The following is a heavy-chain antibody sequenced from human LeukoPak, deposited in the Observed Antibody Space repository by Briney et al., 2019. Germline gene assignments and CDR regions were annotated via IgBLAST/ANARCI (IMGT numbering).Heavy chain of an antibody. J-gene: IGHJ4*02. D-gene: IGHD3-22*01. CDR2: IHTGGTT. CDR1: GFDISYNY. Sequence: PGGSLRLSCVASGFDISYNYVGWVRQAPGKGLEWVSVIHTGGTTHYADSVKGRFTSSRDNAKNSLYLQMNSLRAEDTAVYYCARDEYYYDSSGLPSNDYFDYWGQGTLVTVSS. CDR3: ARDEYYYDSSGLPSNDYFDY. V-gene: IGHV3-66*01.